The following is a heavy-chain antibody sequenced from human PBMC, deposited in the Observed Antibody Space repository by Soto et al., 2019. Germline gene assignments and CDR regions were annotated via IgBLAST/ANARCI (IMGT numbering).Heavy chain of an antibody. V-gene: IGHV3-23*01. J-gene: IGHJ3*02. CDR3: AKDGEGAYYDCWSGSNAYNDAFDI. CDR1: GFTFSSYA. CDR2: ISGSGGST. D-gene: IGHD3-3*01. Sequence: GGSLRLSCAASGFTFSSYAMSWVRQAPGKGLEWVSAISGSGGSTYYADSVKGRFTISRDNSKNTLYLQMNSLRAEDTAVYYCAKDGEGAYYDCWSGSNAYNDAFDIWGQGTMVTVSS.